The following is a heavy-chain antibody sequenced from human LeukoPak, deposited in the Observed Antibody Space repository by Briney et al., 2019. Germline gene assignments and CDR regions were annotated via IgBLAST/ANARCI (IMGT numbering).Heavy chain of an antibody. V-gene: IGHV3-9*03. CDR3: ATGYTFHGVAHDSGYFDY. J-gene: IGHJ4*02. Sequence: PGGSLRLSCVTSGFTFGDYTMHWVRQVPGKGLEWLSGITWDGGNIAYADSVKGRFTISRDNAKSSLYLQMNSLRNEDMAFYFCATGYTFHGVAHDSGYFDYWGKGTLVTVSS. CDR2: ITWDGGNI. CDR1: GFTFGDYT. D-gene: IGHD3-3*01.